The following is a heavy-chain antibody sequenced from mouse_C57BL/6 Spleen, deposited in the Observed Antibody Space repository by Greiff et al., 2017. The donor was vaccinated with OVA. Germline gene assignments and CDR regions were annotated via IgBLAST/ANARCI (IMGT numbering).Heavy chain of an antibody. V-gene: IGHV1-53*01. CDR3: ARWGKLGPVYFDY. Sequence: VQLQQPGTELVKPGASVKLSCKASGYTFTSYWMHWVKQRPGQGLEWIGNINPSNGGTNYNEKFKSKATLTVDKSSSTAYMQLSSLTSEDSAVYYCARWGKLGPVYFDYWGQGTTLTVSS. J-gene: IGHJ2*01. D-gene: IGHD4-1*01. CDR1: GYTFTSYW. CDR2: INPSNGGT.